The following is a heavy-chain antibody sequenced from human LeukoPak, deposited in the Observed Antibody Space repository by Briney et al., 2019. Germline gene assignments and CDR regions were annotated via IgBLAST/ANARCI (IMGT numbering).Heavy chain of an antibody. CDR2: INHSGST. J-gene: IGHJ4*02. CDR3: ATNDTKTATDTFY. Sequence: SETLSLTCTVSGGSISGYYWSWIRQSPGKGLEWIGEINHSGSTNYNPSLKSRVAISVDTSKNQFSLKLTSVTVADTAVYYCATNDTKTATDTFYWGQGTLVIVSS. D-gene: IGHD6-13*01. CDR1: GGSISGYY. V-gene: IGHV4-34*01.